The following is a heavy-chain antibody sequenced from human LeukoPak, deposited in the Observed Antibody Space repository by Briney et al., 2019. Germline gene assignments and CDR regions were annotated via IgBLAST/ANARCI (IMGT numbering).Heavy chain of an antibody. J-gene: IGHJ4*02. CDR2: MNPNSGNT. Sequence: ASVKVSCKASGYTFTSYDINWVRQATGQGLEWMGWMNPNSGNTGYAQKFQGRVTITRNTSISTAYMELSSLRSEDTAVYYCATEGVGDFWSGFFGMGYWGQGTLVTVSS. V-gene: IGHV1-8*03. D-gene: IGHD3-3*01. CDR3: ATEGVGDFWSGFFGMGY. CDR1: GYTFTSYD.